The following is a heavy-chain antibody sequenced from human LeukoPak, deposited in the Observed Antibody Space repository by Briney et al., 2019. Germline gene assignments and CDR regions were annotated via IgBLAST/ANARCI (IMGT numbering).Heavy chain of an antibody. CDR1: GFTFSSYG. CDR2: TSYDGSDK. V-gene: IGHV3-30*18. Sequence: GGSLRLSCAASGFTFSSYGMHWVRQAPGKGLEWVAVTSYDGSDKYYADSVKGRLTISRDSSKNTLYLQMSSLRAEDTAVYYCAKEETYNAFDIWGQGTMVTVSS. CDR3: AKEETYNAFDI. J-gene: IGHJ3*02. D-gene: IGHD2-2*02.